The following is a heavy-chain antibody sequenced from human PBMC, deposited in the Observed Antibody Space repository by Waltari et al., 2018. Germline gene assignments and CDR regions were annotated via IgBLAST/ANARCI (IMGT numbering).Heavy chain of an antibody. J-gene: IGHJ4*02. D-gene: IGHD3-16*01. V-gene: IGHV3-9*01. CDR1: GFTFDDYA. CDR3: ATGGGGGAPYCDY. Sequence: EVQLVESGGGLVQPGRSLRLSCAASGFTFDDYAMHWVRQAPGKGREWVSGISWNSGSIGYADSVKGRFTISRDNAKNSLYLQMNSLRAEDTALYYCATGGGGGAPYCDYWGQGTLVTVSS. CDR2: ISWNSGSI.